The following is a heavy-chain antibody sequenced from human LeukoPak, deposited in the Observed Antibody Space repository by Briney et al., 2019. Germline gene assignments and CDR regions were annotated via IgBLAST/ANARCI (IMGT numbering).Heavy chain of an antibody. CDR1: GGSFSGDY. V-gene: IGHV4-34*01. Sequence: PSETLSLTCAVYGGSFSGDYWSWIRQPPGKVLEWIGEINHSGSTNYNPSLKSRVTISIDTSKSQFSLKITSVTAADTAVYYCASLEVVTASQEYFDLWGRGTLVTVSS. D-gene: IGHD2-21*02. J-gene: IGHJ2*01. CDR3: ASLEVVTASQEYFDL. CDR2: INHSGST.